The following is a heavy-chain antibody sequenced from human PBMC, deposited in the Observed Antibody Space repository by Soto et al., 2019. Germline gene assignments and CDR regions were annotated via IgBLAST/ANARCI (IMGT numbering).Heavy chain of an antibody. J-gene: IGHJ6*02. D-gene: IGHD1-7*01. CDR2: ISYDGIFV. CDR1: GLTFSDYC. V-gene: IGHV3-30*18. Sequence: AGGSLRLSCVVSGLTFSDYCFPWVRQAPGKGLDWVAAISYDGIFVYYADSVRGRFTISRDSSRNTLDLQMNTLIHEETAVYYCAKERGRNRNLAMDVWGQGTSVTVCS. CDR3: AKERGRNRNLAMDV.